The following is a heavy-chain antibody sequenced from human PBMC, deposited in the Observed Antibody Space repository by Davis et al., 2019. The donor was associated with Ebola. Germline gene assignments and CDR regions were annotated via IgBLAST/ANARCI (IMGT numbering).Heavy chain of an antibody. CDR2: ISQSGST. J-gene: IGHJ5*01. V-gene: IGHV4-4*02. Sequence: MPSETLSLTCVVSGASISLNNRWTWVRQPPGKGLEWIGEISQSGSTNYSPSLKSRVTISVDTSKNQFSLKLNSVTAADTAVFYCARSNYGSGSYDSWGQGALVTVSS. CDR1: GASISLNNR. D-gene: IGHD3-10*01. CDR3: ARSNYGSGSYDS.